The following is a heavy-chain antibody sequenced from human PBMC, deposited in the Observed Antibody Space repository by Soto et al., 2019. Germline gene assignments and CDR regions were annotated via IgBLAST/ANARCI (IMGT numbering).Heavy chain of an antibody. CDR2: IYYSGST. J-gene: IGHJ4*02. Sequence: SETLSLTCTVSGGSISSSSYYWGWIRQPPGKGLEWIGSIYYSGSTYYNPSLKSRVTISVDTSKNQFSLKLSSVTAADTAVYYCASGYLRYFDWLLDPYYFDYWGQGTLVTVS. CDR1: GGSISSSSYY. D-gene: IGHD3-9*01. CDR3: ASGYLRYFDWLLDPYYFDY. V-gene: IGHV4-39*01.